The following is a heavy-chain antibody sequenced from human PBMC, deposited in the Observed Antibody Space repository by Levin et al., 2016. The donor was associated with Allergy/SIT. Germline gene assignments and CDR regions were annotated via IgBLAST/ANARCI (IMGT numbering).Heavy chain of an antibody. D-gene: IGHD7-27*01. Sequence: WIRQPPGKGLEWVSAIRGSGATTVYADSVKGRCTISRDTSKNTLYLQMYSLRVEDTAVYYCAKVSWGSGRDDCWGQGTLVTVSS. CDR3: AKVSWGSGRDDC. V-gene: IGHV3-23*01. CDR2: IRGSGATT. J-gene: IGHJ4*02.